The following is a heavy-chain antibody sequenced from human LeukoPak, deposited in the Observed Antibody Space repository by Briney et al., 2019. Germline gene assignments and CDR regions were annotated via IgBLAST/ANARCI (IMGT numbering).Heavy chain of an antibody. D-gene: IGHD3-10*01. CDR3: AKADDGVFDY. Sequence: GGSLRLSCAASGFTLSSYAMSWVRQAPGKGLEWVSAISGSGGSTYYADSVKGRFTTSRDNSKNTLYLQMNSLRAEDTAVYYCAKADDGVFDYWGQGTLVTVSS. J-gene: IGHJ4*02. V-gene: IGHV3-23*01. CDR1: GFTLSSYA. CDR2: ISGSGGST.